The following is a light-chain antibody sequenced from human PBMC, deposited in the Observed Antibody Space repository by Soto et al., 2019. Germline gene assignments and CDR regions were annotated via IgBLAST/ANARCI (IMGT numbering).Light chain of an antibody. CDR1: STDVGDYDL. Sequence: QSVLTQPASVSGSPGQSITISCTGASTDVGDYDLVSWYQQHPGKAPKLTIYEVFKRPSGISDRFSGSKSGNTASLTISGLQPEDEADYYCSPYSGTYIDFVFGTGTKVTVL. J-gene: IGLJ1*01. CDR2: EVF. V-gene: IGLV2-14*01. CDR3: SPYSGTYIDFV.